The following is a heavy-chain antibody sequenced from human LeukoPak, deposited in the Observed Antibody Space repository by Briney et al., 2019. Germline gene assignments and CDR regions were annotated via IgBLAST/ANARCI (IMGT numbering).Heavy chain of an antibody. Sequence: GGSLRLSCAASGFTVSSNYMSWVRQAPGKGLEWVSVIYSGGSTYYADSVKGRFTISRDNSKNTLYLQMNSLRAEDTAVYYCARDLDGALGAFDYWGQGTLVTVSS. J-gene: IGHJ4*02. CDR2: IYSGGST. V-gene: IGHV3-66*01. D-gene: IGHD3-16*01. CDR3: ARDLDGALGAFDY. CDR1: GFTVSSNY.